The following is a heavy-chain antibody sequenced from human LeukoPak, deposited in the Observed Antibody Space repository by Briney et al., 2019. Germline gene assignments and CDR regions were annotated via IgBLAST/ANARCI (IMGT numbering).Heavy chain of an antibody. V-gene: IGHV3-30*02. CDR2: IRFDGSYK. Sequence: GGSLRLSCAASGFTFSSYGMHWVRQAPGKGLEWVTFIRFDGSYKSYADSVKGRFTISRDNSKNTLYLQMNSLRAEDTAVYYCAKEGGYGSGSYSGYFDYWGQGTLVTVSS. D-gene: IGHD3-10*01. CDR1: GFTFSSYG. J-gene: IGHJ4*02. CDR3: AKEGGYGSGSYSGYFDY.